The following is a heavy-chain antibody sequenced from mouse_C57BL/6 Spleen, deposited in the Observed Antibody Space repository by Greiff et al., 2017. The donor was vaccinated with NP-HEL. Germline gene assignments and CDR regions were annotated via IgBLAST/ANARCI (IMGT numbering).Heavy chain of an antibody. V-gene: IGHV1-22*01. CDR3: ASDYYGSSYVYYAMDY. CDR1: GYTFTDYN. Sequence: VQLKQSGPELVKPGASVKMSCKASGYTFTDYNMHWVKQSHGKSLEWIGYINPNNGGTSYNQKFKGKATLTVNKSSSTAYMELRSLTSEDSAVYYCASDYYGSSYVYYAMDYWGQGTSVTVSS. D-gene: IGHD1-1*01. CDR2: INPNNGGT. J-gene: IGHJ4*01.